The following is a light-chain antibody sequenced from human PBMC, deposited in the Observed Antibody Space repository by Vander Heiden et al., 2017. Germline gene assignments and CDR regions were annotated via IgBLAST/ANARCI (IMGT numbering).Light chain of an antibody. CDR1: KGISSW. Sequence: DIQMTQSPSSVSASVGDRVTITCRASKGISSWLAWYQQKPGKAPKLLIYAASSSQSGVPSRFSGSGSGTDFTLSISSLHPEDFATYYCQQANSFPYTFGQGTKLEIK. CDR2: AAS. V-gene: IGKV1D-12*01. CDR3: QQANSFPYT. J-gene: IGKJ2*01.